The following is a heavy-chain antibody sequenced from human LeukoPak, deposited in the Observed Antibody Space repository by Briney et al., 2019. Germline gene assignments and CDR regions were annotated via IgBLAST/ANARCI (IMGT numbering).Heavy chain of an antibody. CDR3: ARTPSQYYDILTGIQTNYYFDY. Sequence: GGSLRLSGAASGFTFSDYYMTWIRQAPGKGLEWVSVIYSGGSTYYADSVKGRFTISRDNSKNTLYLQMNSLRAEDTAVYYCARTPSQYYDILTGIQTNYYFDYWGQGTLVTVSS. V-gene: IGHV3-66*01. CDR2: IYSGGST. J-gene: IGHJ4*02. CDR1: GFTFSDYY. D-gene: IGHD3-9*01.